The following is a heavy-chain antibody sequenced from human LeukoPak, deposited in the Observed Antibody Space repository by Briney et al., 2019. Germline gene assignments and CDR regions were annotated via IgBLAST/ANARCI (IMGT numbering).Heavy chain of an antibody. J-gene: IGHJ4*02. CDR1: GFTFSNAW. CDR2: IKSKTDGGTT. Sequence: GGSLRLSCAASGFTFSNAWMSWVRQAPGKGLEWVGRIKSKTDGGTTDYAAPVKGRFTISRDDSKTTLYLQMNSLKTEDTAVYYCTTDPDRGTTPYYFDYWGQGTLVTVSS. CDR3: TTDPDRGTTPYYFDY. D-gene: IGHD4-17*01. V-gene: IGHV3-15*01.